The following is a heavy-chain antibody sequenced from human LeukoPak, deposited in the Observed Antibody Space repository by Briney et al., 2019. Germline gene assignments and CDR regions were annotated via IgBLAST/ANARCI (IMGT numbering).Heavy chain of an antibody. Sequence: GGSLRLSCAASGFTFTNYWMTWVRQAPGKGLEWVANIEPDGSKEYYVDSVKGRFTISRDNARNSLYLQMNSLRGEDTAVYYCARGVPTGIDYFDYWGQGTLVTVSS. J-gene: IGHJ4*02. CDR3: ARGVPTGIDYFDY. CDR1: GFTFTNYW. V-gene: IGHV3-7*01. CDR2: IEPDGSKE. D-gene: IGHD1-1*01.